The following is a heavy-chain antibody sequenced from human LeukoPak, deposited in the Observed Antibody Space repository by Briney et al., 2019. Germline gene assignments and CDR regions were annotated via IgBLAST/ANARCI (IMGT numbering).Heavy chain of an antibody. CDR1: GFTFSNAW. J-gene: IGHJ4*02. D-gene: IGHD2-8*01. Sequence: GGSLRLSCAASGFTFSNAWMNWVRQAPGKGLEWVGRIKSKTDGGATDFAAPVKGRFTISRDDSKTTLYLQMNSLKTEDTALYYCTTGNAIPDPDYWGQGTLVTVSS. CDR2: IKSKTDGGAT. V-gene: IGHV3-15*07. CDR3: TTGNAIPDPDY.